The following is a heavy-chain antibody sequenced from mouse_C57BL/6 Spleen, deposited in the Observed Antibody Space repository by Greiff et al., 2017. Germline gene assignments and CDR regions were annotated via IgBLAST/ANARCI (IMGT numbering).Heavy chain of an antibody. CDR1: GFTFSSYA. CDR2: ISDGGSYT. Sequence: EVQVVESGGGLVKPGGSLKLSCAASGFTFSSYAMSWVRQTPEKRLEWVATISDGGSYTYYPDNVQGRFTISRDNAKNNLYLQMSHLKSEDTAMYYCARDYYGSRTFFDYWGQGTTLTVSS. CDR3: ARDYYGSRTFFDY. V-gene: IGHV5-4*01. D-gene: IGHD1-1*01. J-gene: IGHJ2*01.